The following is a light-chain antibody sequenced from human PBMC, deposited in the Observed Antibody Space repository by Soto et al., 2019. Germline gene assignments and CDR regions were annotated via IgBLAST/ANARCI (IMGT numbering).Light chain of an antibody. Sequence: QLTQSPSSLSASVGDRVTITCRASQGISSKLAWYQQKPGRAPKLLIFGASTLQSGVPSRFSGSGSGTDFTLTISSLQPEDFATYFCQKLNAYPPWTFGQGTKVDI. CDR2: GAS. CDR3: QKLNAYPPWT. CDR1: QGISSK. V-gene: IGKV1-9*01. J-gene: IGKJ1*01.